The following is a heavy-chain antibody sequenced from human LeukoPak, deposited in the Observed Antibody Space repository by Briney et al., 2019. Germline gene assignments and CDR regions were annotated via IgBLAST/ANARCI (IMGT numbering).Heavy chain of an antibody. Sequence: GASVKVSCKASGYTFTSYDINWVRQATGQGLAWMGWMNPNSGNTGYAQKFQGRVTITRNTSISTAYMELSSLRSEDTAVYYCARSFTGYDSSGYYYVNYFDYWGQGTLVTVSS. CDR2: MNPNSGNT. CDR1: GYTFTSYD. D-gene: IGHD3-22*01. CDR3: ARSFTGYDSSGYYYVNYFDY. V-gene: IGHV1-8*03. J-gene: IGHJ4*02.